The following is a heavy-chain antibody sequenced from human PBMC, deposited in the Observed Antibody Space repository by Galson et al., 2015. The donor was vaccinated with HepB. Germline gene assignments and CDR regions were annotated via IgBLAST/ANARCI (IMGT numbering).Heavy chain of an antibody. CDR2: ISAYNGNT. J-gene: IGHJ2*01. CDR1: GYTFTSYG. CDR3: ARDLSGDGDRYVWYFDL. V-gene: IGHV1-18*01. D-gene: IGHD3-10*01. Sequence: SVKVSCKASGYTFTSYGISWVRQAPGQGLEWMGWISAYNGNTNYAQKLQGRVTMTTDTSTSTAYMELRSLRSDDTAVYYCARDLSGDGDRYVWYFDLWGRGTMVTVSS.